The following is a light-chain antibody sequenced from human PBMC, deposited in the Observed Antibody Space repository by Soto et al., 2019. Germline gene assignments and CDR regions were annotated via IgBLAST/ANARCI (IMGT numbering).Light chain of an antibody. CDR3: TSYATYSTLV. CDR1: SNDVGDYNY. V-gene: IGLV2-14*01. Sequence: SVLTQPASVSGSPGQSITIACTGTSNDVGDYNYVSWYQHHPGKAPKLLIFEVSNRPSGVSYRFSGSKFGNTASLTISGLQAEDEADYFCTSYATYSTLVFGGGTQLTVL. CDR2: EVS. J-gene: IGLJ2*01.